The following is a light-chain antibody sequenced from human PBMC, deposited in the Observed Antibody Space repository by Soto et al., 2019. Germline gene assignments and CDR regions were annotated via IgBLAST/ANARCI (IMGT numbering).Light chain of an antibody. J-gene: IGKJ4*01. CDR2: DTS. CDR3: QHRGNSVT. CDR1: QSVKTY. Sequence: EIVLTQTPATLSLSPGQIATISCWASQSVKTYLMWYQHKPGQAPRLLIYDTSIKATGIPDRFGGSGSGTGFTLTISNLTPEGSAVYYGQHRGNSVTVGGRTKVE. V-gene: IGKV3-11*01.